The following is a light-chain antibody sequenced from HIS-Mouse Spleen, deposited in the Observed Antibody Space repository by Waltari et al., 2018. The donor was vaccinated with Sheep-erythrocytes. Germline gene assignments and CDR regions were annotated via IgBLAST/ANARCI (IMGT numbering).Light chain of an antibody. CDR1: SSDVGGYNY. V-gene: IGLV2-11*01. J-gene: IGLJ1*01. CDR2: EVS. CDR3: CSYAGSYNHV. Sequence: QSALTQPRSVSGSPGQSVTISCTGTSSDVGGYNYVSWYQQHPGKAPKLRIYEVSKRPSGVPDRFSGSKSGNTASLTISGLQAEEEADYYCCSYAGSYNHVFATGTKVTVL.